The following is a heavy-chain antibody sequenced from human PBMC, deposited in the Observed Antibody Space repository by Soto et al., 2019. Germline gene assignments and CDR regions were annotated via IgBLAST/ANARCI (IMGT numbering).Heavy chain of an antibody. CDR1: GYTFTSYG. Sequence: QVQLLQSGAEVKKPGASVKVSCKASGYTFTSYGITWVRQAPGQGLEWMGWTSAKNDNTQYAQKFRGRVTLTTDTSTATAYRELRSVRPDDTARYYCAKNMAQDDYDDYWGQGTLVTVSS. J-gene: IGHJ4*02. CDR3: AKNMAQDDYDDY. CDR2: TSAKNDNT. D-gene: IGHD2-15*01. V-gene: IGHV1-18*01.